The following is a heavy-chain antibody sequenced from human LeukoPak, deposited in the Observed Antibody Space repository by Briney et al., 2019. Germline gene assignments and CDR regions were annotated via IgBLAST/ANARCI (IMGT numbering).Heavy chain of an antibody. J-gene: IGHJ4*02. Sequence: PGGSLRLSCAASGFTFGRSEMNWVRQAPGKGLEWVGNIKPDGSASYYVDSVKGRFTISRDNANNSLYLQMNTLRAEDTAVYYCARDSGSRWGQGTLVTVSS. CDR3: ARDSGSR. D-gene: IGHD1-26*01. CDR2: IKPDGSAS. V-gene: IGHV3-7*05. CDR1: GFTFGRSE.